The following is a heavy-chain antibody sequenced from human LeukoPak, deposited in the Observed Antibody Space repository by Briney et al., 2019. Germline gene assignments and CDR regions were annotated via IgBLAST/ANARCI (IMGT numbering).Heavy chain of an antibody. CDR2: INAGNGNT. Sequence: ASVKVSCKASGYTFTSYAMHWVRQAPGQRLEWMGWINAGNGNTKYSQKFQGRVTITRDTSASTAYMELSSLRSEDTAVYYCAKDEERAAAGICPIDYWGQGTLVTVSS. V-gene: IGHV1-3*01. D-gene: IGHD6-13*01. CDR3: AKDEERAAAGICPIDY. J-gene: IGHJ4*02. CDR1: GYTFTSYA.